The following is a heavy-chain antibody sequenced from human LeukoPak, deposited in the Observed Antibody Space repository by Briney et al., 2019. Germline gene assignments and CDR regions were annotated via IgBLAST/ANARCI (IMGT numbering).Heavy chain of an antibody. CDR3: ARDHYDFWSVSPFDY. V-gene: IGHV4-39*07. CDR1: GGSIRSRSNY. J-gene: IGHJ4*02. Sequence: SETLSLTCTVSGGSIRSRSNYWGWTRQPPGKGLEWIGSIYYTGYTFYNPSLKSRVTISVDTSRNKVSLKLTSVTAADTAVYYCARDHYDFWSVSPFDYWGQGTLVTVSS. CDR2: IYYTGYT. D-gene: IGHD3-3*01.